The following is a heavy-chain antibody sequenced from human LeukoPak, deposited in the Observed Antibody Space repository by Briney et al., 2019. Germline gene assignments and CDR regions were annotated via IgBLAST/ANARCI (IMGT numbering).Heavy chain of an antibody. V-gene: IGHV1-69*04. CDR3: GRDGYNFLGYWFDP. CDR2: IIPILGIA. Sequence: GASVKVSCKASGGTFSSYAISWVRQAPGQGLEWMGRIIPILGIANYAQKFQGRVTITAGKSTSTAYMELSSLRSEDTAVYYCGRDGYNFLGYWFDPWGQGTLVTVSS. CDR1: GGTFSSYA. J-gene: IGHJ5*02. D-gene: IGHD5-12*01.